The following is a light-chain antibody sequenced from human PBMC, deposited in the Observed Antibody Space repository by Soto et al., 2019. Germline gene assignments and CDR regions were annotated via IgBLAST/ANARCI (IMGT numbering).Light chain of an antibody. J-gene: IGLJ1*01. CDR1: TSNIGAPYD. Sequence: QSVLTQPPSVSGAPGQRVSISCTGSTSNIGAPYDVHWYQHLPGTAPKLLIYGDNNRPSGVPDRFSGSKSGTSASLAITRLHAPDEPDYPSQSYDTSLHNYVFGTGTKVTVL. CDR2: GDN. CDR3: QSYDTSLHNYV. V-gene: IGLV1-40*01.